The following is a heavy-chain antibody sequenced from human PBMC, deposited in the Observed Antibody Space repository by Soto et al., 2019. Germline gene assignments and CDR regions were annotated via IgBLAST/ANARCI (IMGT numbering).Heavy chain of an antibody. V-gene: IGHV4-30-4*01. J-gene: IGHJ4*02. Sequence: SETLSLTCTVSGGSISSGDYYWSWIRQPPGKGLGWIGYIYYSGSTYYNPSLKSRVTISVDTSKNQFSLKLSSVTAADTAVYYCVRGSGSYYSHYFDYWGQGTLVTVSS. D-gene: IGHD1-26*01. CDR1: GGSISSGDYY. CDR2: IYYSGST. CDR3: VRGSGSYYSHYFDY.